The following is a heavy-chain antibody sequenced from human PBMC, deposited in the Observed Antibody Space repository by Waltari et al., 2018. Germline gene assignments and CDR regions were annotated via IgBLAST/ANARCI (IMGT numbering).Heavy chain of an antibody. Sequence: QVQLVQSGAELKKPGASVKVSCKTSGYTFTRYGTNWVRQAPGQGLEWMGWISTDTDKKNYAQKFQGRVTMTTDTSTSTAYMELRSLRSDDTAVYYCTRDPSYGSGSLYNWFDPWGQGTLVTVSS. D-gene: IGHD3-10*01. CDR2: ISTDTDKK. CDR3: TRDPSYGSGSLYNWFDP. V-gene: IGHV1-18*01. J-gene: IGHJ5*02. CDR1: GYTFTRYG.